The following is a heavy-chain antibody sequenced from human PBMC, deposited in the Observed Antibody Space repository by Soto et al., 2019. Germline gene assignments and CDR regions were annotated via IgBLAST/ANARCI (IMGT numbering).Heavy chain of an antibody. Sequence: XESLKISCKGSGYSFTSYWIGWVRQMPGKGLEWMGIIYPGDSDTRYSPSFQGQVTISADKSISTAYLQWSSLKASDTAMYYCARDSAVAGRHYYYYYGMDVWGQGSTVTVSS. CDR3: ARDSAVAGRHYYYYYGMDV. CDR1: GYSFTSYW. CDR2: IYPGDSDT. D-gene: IGHD6-19*01. J-gene: IGHJ6*02. V-gene: IGHV5-51*01.